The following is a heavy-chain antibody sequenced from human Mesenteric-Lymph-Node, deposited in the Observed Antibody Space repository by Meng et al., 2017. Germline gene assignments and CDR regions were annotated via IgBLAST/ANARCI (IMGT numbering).Heavy chain of an antibody. CDR2: IYYSGST. V-gene: IGHV4-39*02. Sequence: QVQWPESGPGLVKPSGTLSLTCAVSGGSISSSSYYWGWIRQPPGKGLEWIGSIYYSGSTYYNPSLKSRVTISVDTSKNQFSLKLSSVTAADTAVYYCARDLTVPLGIGLAYWGQGTLVTVSS. J-gene: IGHJ4*02. D-gene: IGHD4-17*01. CDR3: ARDLTVPLGIGLAY. CDR1: GGSISSSSYY.